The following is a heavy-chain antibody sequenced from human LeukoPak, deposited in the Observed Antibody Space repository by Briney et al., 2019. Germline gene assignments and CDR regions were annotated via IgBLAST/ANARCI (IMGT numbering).Heavy chain of an antibody. CDR1: GYSFTSYW. CDR2: IYPGDSDT. V-gene: IGHV5-51*01. J-gene: IGHJ3*02. CDR3: AVPRMTGAFDI. Sequence: GESLKISCKGPGYSFTSYWIGWVRQMPGKGLEWMGVIYPGDSDTKYSPSFQGQVTLSADKSIRTAYLQWSSLKASDTAMYYCAVPRMTGAFDIWGQGTMVTVSS. D-gene: IGHD1-14*01.